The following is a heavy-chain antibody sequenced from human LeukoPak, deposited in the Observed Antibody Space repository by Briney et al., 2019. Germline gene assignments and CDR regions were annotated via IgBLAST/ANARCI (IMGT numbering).Heavy chain of an antibody. Sequence: GGSLRLSCAASGFTFSSYDIHWVRQATGKGLEWVSGIGTAGEIYYPGSVKGRFTISRENAKNSLYLQMNSLRAEDTAVYYCARVSPNTVTTLQYFDYWGQGTLVTVSS. J-gene: IGHJ4*02. CDR3: ARVSPNTVTTLQYFDY. V-gene: IGHV3-13*01. D-gene: IGHD4-17*01. CDR1: GFTFSSYD. CDR2: IGTAGEI.